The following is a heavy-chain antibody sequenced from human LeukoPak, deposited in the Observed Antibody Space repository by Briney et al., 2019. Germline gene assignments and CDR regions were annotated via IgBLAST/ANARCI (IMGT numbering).Heavy chain of an antibody. CDR2: ISSSSSYI. V-gene: IGHV3-21*01. D-gene: IGHD2-15*01. J-gene: IGHJ4*02. Sequence: PGGSLRLSCAASGFTFSMYSMNWVRQAPGKGLEWVSSISSSSSYIYYVDSVRGRFTISRDNAKSSMWLQMNSLRAEDTAVYYCARDQTPFYWGQGSLVTVSS. CDR1: GFTFSMYS. CDR3: ARDQTPFY.